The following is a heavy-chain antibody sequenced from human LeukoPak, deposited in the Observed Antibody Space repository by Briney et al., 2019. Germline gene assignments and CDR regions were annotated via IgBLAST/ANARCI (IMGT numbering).Heavy chain of an antibody. V-gene: IGHV3-21*01. Sequence: PGGSLGLSCAASGFTFSSYSMNWVRQAPGKGLEWVSSISSSSSYIYYADSVKGRFTISRDNAKNSLYLQMNSLRAEDTAVYYCARDFWSGFDYWGQGTLVTVSS. CDR1: GFTFSSYS. CDR3: ARDFWSGFDY. CDR2: ISSSSSYI. J-gene: IGHJ4*02. D-gene: IGHD3-3*01.